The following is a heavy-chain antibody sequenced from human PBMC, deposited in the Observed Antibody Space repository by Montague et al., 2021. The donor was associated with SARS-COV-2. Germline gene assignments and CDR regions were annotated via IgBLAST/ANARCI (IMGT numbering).Heavy chain of an antibody. D-gene: IGHD5-24*01. J-gene: IGHJ6*03. V-gene: IGHV3-23*01. Sequence: SLRLSCAASGFTFSTYGMTWVRRAPGKGLERVSGISDSGFTTSYADSVQGRFTISRDNSKNTLYLQMDSLRVGDTAVYYCVRVTLTVAASTITNYYMDVWGKGTTVTVSS. CDR2: ISDSGFTT. CDR3: VRVTLTVAASTITNYYMDV. CDR1: GFTFSTYG.